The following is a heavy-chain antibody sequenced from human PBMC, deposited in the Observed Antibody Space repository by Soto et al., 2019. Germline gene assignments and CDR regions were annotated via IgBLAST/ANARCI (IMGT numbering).Heavy chain of an antibody. CDR3: ARASGLSWYNWIDT. CDR1: GGNFSSYA. Sequence: ASVKVSCKASGGNFSSYAISWLRQAPGQGLEWMGGIVPLFGTTNYAQKFKGRLMTTADESTTTAYMELSSLRFEDTAVYYCARASGLSWYNWIDTWGQGSPVTVSS. V-gene: IGHV1-69*13. CDR2: IVPLFGTT. D-gene: IGHD1-26*01. J-gene: IGHJ5*02.